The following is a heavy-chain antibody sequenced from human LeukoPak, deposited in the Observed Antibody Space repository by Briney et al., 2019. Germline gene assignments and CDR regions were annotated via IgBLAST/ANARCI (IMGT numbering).Heavy chain of an antibody. CDR3: AVSVMNGGDCFDY. V-gene: IGHV7-4-1*02. J-gene: IGHJ4*02. Sequence: ASVKVSCKASGGTFTSYAMNWVRQAPGQGLEWMGWINTNTGNPTYAQGFTGRFVFSLDTSVSTAYLQISSLKAEDTAVYYCAVSVMNGGDCFDYWGQGTLVTVSS. CDR1: GGTFTSYA. CDR2: INTNTGNP. D-gene: IGHD2-21*01.